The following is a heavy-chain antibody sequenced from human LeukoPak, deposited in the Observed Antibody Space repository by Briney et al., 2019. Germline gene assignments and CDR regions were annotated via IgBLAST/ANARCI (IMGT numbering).Heavy chain of an antibody. CDR3: ARDPRTVRI. CDR1: GFTFSSYG. J-gene: IGHJ4*02. V-gene: IGHV3-30*02. Sequence: HPGGSLRLSCAASGFTFSSYGMHWVRQAPGKGLEWVAFIRYDGSNKYYADSVKGRFTVSRDNAKNSLYLQMNSLRVEDTAVYYCARDPRTVRIWGQGTLVTVSS. CDR2: IRYDGSNK. D-gene: IGHD1-1*01.